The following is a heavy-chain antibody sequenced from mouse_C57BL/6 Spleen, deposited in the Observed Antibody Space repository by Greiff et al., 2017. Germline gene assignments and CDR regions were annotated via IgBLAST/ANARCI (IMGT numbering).Heavy chain of an antibody. CDR1: GYTFTSYW. CDR2: IHPNSGST. J-gene: IGHJ3*01. CDR3: APCYSNFTWFAY. D-gene: IGHD2-5*01. V-gene: IGHV1-64*01. Sequence: VQLQQPGAELVKPGASVKLSCKASGYTFTSYWMHWVKQRPGQGLEWIGMIHPNSGSTNYNEKFKSKATLTVDKSSSTAYMQLSSLTSEDSAVYYSAPCYSNFTWFAYWGQGTLVTVSA.